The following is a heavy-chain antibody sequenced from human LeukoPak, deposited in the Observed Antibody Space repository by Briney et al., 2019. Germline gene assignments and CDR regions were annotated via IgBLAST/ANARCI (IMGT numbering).Heavy chain of an antibody. CDR1: GGSFSGYY. J-gene: IGHJ4*02. CDR3: ARGPSKYQLVLGRPFEY. V-gene: IGHV4-34*01. D-gene: IGHD2-2*01. Sequence: SETLSLTCAVYGGSFSGYYWSWIRQPPGKGLEWIGEINHSGSTNYNPSLKSRVTISVDTSKNQFSLKLSSVTAADTAVYYCARGPSKYQLVLGRPFEYWGQGTLVTVSS. CDR2: INHSGST.